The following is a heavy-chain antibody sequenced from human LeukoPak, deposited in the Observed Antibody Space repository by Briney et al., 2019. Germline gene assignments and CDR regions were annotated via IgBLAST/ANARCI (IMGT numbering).Heavy chain of an antibody. J-gene: IGHJ5*02. CDR1: GFAFTSYA. CDR2: ISGSGGST. Sequence: GGSLRLSCAASGFAFTSYAMSWVRQAPGKGLEWVSAISGSGGSTYYADSVKGRFTISRDNSKNTLYLQMNSLRAEDTAVYYCAKPRPSYSSSWYDHWGQGTLVTVSS. CDR3: AKPRPSYSSSWYDH. V-gene: IGHV3-23*01. D-gene: IGHD6-13*01.